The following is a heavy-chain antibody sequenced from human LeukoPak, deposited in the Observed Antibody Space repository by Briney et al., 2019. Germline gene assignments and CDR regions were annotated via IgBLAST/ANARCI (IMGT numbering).Heavy chain of an antibody. J-gene: IGHJ4*02. CDR3: ARVQVPYYYDSSGYSAHDY. D-gene: IGHD3-22*01. CDR1: GYTFTSYY. CDR2: INPNSGGT. Sequence: GASVKVSCKASGYTFTSYYMHWVRQAPGQGLEWMGWINPNSGGTNYAQKFQGRVTMTRDTSISTACMELSRLRSDDTAVYYCARVQVPYYYDSSGYSAHDYWGQGTLVTVSS. V-gene: IGHV1-2*02.